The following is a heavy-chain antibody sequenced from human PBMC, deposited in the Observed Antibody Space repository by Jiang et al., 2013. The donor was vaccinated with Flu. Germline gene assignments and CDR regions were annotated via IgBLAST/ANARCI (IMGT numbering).Heavy chain of an antibody. CDR3: ARSGGYSTSSSFLDY. D-gene: IGHD6-6*01. CDR2: INHSGST. V-gene: IGHV4-34*01. J-gene: IGHJ4*02. CDR1: GGSFSGYY. Sequence: LLKPSETLSLTCAVYGGSFSGYYWSWIRQPPGKGLEWIGEINHSGSTNYNPSLESRVTISVDTSKNQFSLKLSSVTAADTAVYYCARSGGYSTSSSFLDYWGQGTLVTVSS.